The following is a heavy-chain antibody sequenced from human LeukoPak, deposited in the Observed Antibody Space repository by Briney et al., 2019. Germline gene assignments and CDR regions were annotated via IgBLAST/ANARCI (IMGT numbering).Heavy chain of an antibody. CDR3: MRDYMGWFDP. Sequence: GGSLRLSCAVSGFTFNNFAMSWVRQAPGKGLEWVSAISRSGTSTYYADSVKGRFAISRANSNNTMHLEMNNLRTEDTAVYYCMRDYMGWFDPWGQGTLVTVSS. V-gene: IGHV3-23*01. CDR2: ISRSGTST. J-gene: IGHJ5*02. D-gene: IGHD3-10*01. CDR1: GFTFNNFA.